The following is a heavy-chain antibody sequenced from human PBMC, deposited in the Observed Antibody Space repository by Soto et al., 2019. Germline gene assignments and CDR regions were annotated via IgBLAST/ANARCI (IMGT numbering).Heavy chain of an antibody. CDR1: GFTVSSNY. J-gene: IGHJ6*02. Sequence: GGSLRLSCAASGFTVSSNYMSWVRQAPGKGLEWVSVIYSGGSTYYADSVEGRFTISRDNSKNTLYLQMNSLRAEDTAVYYCARVDVVVPAARWYYYYYGMDVWGQGTTVTVSS. D-gene: IGHD2-2*01. V-gene: IGHV3-53*01. CDR2: IYSGGST. CDR3: ARVDVVVPAARWYYYYYGMDV.